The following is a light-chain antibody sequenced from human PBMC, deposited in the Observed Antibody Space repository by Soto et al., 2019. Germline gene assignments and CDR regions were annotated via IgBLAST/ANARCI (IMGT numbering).Light chain of an antibody. CDR3: SSYTSSSAFHVV. CDR2: DVT. Sequence: QSVLTQPASVSGSPGQSITISCTGTSSDVGGYNYVSWYQHHPGKAPKLMIYDVTNRPSGVSNRFSGSKSGNTASLTISGLQAEDEADYYCSSYTSSSAFHVVFGGGTKLTVL. J-gene: IGLJ2*01. CDR1: SSDVGGYNY. V-gene: IGLV2-14*03.